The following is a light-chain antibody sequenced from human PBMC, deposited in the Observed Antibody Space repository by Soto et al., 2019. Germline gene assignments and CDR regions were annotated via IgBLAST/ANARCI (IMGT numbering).Light chain of an antibody. V-gene: IGLV2-8*01. CDR3: SSYAASNNHVV. CDR2: EVS. Sequence: QSALTQPPSASGSPGQSVTISCTGTSSDVGGYNYVSWYQQHPGKAPKLMIYEVSKRPSGVPDRFSGSKSGNTASLTVSGLQAEDEADYYCSSYAASNNHVVFGGGTKLTVL. CDR1: SSDVGGYNY. J-gene: IGLJ2*01.